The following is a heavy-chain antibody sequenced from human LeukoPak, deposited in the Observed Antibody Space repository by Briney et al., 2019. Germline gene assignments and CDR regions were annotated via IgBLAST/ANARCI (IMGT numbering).Heavy chain of an antibody. D-gene: IGHD3-22*01. CDR2: IWYDGSNK. V-gene: IGHV3-33*06. CDR1: GFTFSSYG. CDR3: AKGQRILYYYDSSGSLDY. J-gene: IGHJ4*02. Sequence: PGGSLRLSCAASGFTFSSYGMHWVRQAPGKGLEWAAVIWYDGSNKYYADSVKGRFTISRDNSKNTLYLQMNSLRAEDTAVYYCAKGQRILYYYDSSGSLDYWGQGTLVTVSS.